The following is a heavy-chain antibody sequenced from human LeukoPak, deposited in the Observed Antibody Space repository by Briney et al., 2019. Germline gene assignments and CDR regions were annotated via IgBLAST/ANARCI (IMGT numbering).Heavy chain of an antibody. CDR2: IKQDGGEK. D-gene: IGHD3-16*02. CDR3: ARVGGRYSPLGY. V-gene: IGHV3-7*01. Sequence: GGSLRLSCAASGFTFSSYWMSWVRQAPGKGLEWLANIKQDGGEKYYVDSVRGRLTISRDNDRNSLFLQMTSLRAEDTAVYYCARVGGRYSPLGYWGQGTLVTVSS. CDR1: GFTFSSYW. J-gene: IGHJ4*02.